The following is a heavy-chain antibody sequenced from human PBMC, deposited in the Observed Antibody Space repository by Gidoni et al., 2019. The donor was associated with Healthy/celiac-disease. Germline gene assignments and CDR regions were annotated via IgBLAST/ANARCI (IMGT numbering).Heavy chain of an antibody. CDR3: AKVDYYGSGSYLIDY. D-gene: IGHD3-10*01. J-gene: IGHJ4*02. CDR1: GFPFRSYG. V-gene: IGHV3-30*18. Sequence: QVQLVESGGGVVQPGRSLSLSCAASGFPFRSYGMHWVRQAPGKGLEWVAVISYDGSNKYYADSVKGRFTISRDNSKNTLYLQMNSLRAEDTAVYYCAKVDYYGSGSYLIDYWGQGTLVTVSS. CDR2: ISYDGSNK.